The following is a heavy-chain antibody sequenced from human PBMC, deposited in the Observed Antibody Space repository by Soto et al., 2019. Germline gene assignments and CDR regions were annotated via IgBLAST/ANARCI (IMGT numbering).Heavy chain of an antibody. CDR3: AFLDGYNSSDY. V-gene: IGHV1-69*13. CDR2: IIPIFGTA. Sequence: GASVKVSCKASGGTFSSYAISWVRQAPGQGLEWMGGIIPIFGTANYAQKFQGRVTITADESTSTAYMELSSLRSEDTAVYYCAFLDGYNSSDYWGQGTLVTVSS. D-gene: IGHD5-12*01. CDR1: GGTFSSYA. J-gene: IGHJ4*02.